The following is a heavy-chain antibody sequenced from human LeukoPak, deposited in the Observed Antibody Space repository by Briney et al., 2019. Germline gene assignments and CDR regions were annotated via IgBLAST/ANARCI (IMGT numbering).Heavy chain of an antibody. V-gene: IGHV1-2*02. D-gene: IGHD2-15*01. Sequence: ASVKVSCKASGYTFTGYYMHWVRQAPGQGLEWMGWINPNSGGTNYAQKFQGRVTMTRDTSISTASMELSSPKPDDTAVYYCARDSCGGGGCHYWYFDLWGRGTLVTVSS. CDR2: INPNSGGT. CDR1: GYTFTGYY. CDR3: ARDSCGGGGCHYWYFDL. J-gene: IGHJ2*01.